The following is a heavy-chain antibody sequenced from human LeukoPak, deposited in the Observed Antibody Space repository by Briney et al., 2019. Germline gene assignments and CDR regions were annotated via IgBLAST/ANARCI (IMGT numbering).Heavy chain of an antibody. J-gene: IGHJ4*02. D-gene: IGHD2-15*01. CDR2: IWYDGSNK. Sequence: GGSLRLSCAASGFTFSSYGMHWVRQAPGKGLEWVAAIWYDGSNKYYGDSVKGRFTISRDNAKNSLYLQMNSLRAEDTAVYYCARDPLAGAYCSGGSCYPEKWGQGTLVTVSS. CDR1: GFTFSSYG. V-gene: IGHV3-33*08. CDR3: ARDPLAGAYCSGGSCYPEK.